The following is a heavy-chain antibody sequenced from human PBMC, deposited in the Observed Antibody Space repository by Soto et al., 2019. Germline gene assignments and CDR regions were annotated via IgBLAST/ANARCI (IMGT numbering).Heavy chain of an antibody. V-gene: IGHV1-69*12. CDR2: IVPAFGAT. J-gene: IGHJ4*02. CDR3: ARRGEEYGAYSFAY. Sequence: QVQLLQSGAEVKKPGSSVMLSCKASGGTFSTYTLSWVRQAPGQGLEWMGGIVPAFGATNYAQKFQGRVTITADESTSTAYMALSSLRSEDTAVYYCARRGEEYGAYSFAYWGQGTLVTVSS. D-gene: IGHD1-26*01. CDR1: GGTFSTYT.